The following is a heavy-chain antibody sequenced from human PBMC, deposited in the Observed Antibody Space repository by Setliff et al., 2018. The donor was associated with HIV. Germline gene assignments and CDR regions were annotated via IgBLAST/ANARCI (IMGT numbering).Heavy chain of an antibody. Sequence: PGESLKISCAATGSIFSISYMHWVRQAPGRGLEWVSLISSDGSTTTYADSVKSRFTVSRDNARNTLYLQMNSLRPDDTAVYYCATDRFFVANYWGPGTLVTVSS. CDR2: ISSDGSTT. CDR3: ATDRFFVANY. D-gene: IGHD2-8*01. V-gene: IGHV3-74*03. CDR1: GSIFSISY. J-gene: IGHJ4*02.